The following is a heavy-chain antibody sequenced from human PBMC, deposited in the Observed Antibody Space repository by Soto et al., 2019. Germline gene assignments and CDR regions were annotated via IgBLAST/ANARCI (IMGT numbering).Heavy chain of an antibody. CDR3: VRDSGAKLSSS. V-gene: IGHV1-69*13. J-gene: IGHJ4*02. CDR1: GGTFSSYR. D-gene: IGHD6-13*01. CDR2: IVPIYRTA. Sequence: ASVKVSCKASGGTFSSYRITWVRQAPGQGLEWVGGIVPIYRTADYAQKFQGRVTITADESARTSYMELRSLRSKDTAVYYCVRDSGAKLSSSWGQGALVTVSS.